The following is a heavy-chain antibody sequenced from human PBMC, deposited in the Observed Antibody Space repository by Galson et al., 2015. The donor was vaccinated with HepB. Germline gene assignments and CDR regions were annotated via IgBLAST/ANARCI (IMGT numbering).Heavy chain of an antibody. CDR3: AHSSRLTSNVYGVYARLTNWFDA. V-gene: IGHV2-5*02. D-gene: IGHD5/OR15-5a*01. CDR1: GFSLTTSGLG. J-gene: IGHJ5*02. CDR2: IYWDDDK. Sequence: PALVKPTQTLTLTCTFSGFSLTTSGLGVGWIRQPPGKALEWLALIYWDDDKRYRPSLESRLTITKDTSKNQVILRMTNMDPVDTATYYCAHSSRLTSNVYGVYARLTNWFDAWGQGILVTVSS.